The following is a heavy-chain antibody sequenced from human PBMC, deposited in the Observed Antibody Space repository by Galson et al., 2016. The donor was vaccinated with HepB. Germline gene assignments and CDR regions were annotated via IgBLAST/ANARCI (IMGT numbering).Heavy chain of an antibody. D-gene: IGHD3-10*01. J-gene: IGHJ6*02. Sequence: ETLSLTCTVSGGSISSYYWSWIRKPPGKGLEWIGDMFYSGSTNNNPSLKSRIIISVDTSKNQISLRLRSVTAADTAVYYCARAPIAAGSYYGMDVWGQGTTVTVSS. V-gene: IGHV4-59*01. CDR2: MFYSGST. CDR3: ARAPIAAGSYYGMDV. CDR1: GGSISSYY.